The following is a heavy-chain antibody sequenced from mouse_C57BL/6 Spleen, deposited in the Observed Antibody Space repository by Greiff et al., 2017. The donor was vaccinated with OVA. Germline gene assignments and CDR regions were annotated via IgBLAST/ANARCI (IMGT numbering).Heavy chain of an antibody. V-gene: IGHV1-76*01. J-gene: IGHJ3*01. Sequence: VKLQESGAELVRPGASVKLSCKASGYTFTDYYINWVKQRPGQGLEWIARIYPGSGNTYYNEKFKGKATLTAEKSSSTAYMQLSSLTSEDSAVYFCAREYDYDGTGFAYWGQGTLVTVSA. CDR3: AREYDYDGTGFAY. D-gene: IGHD2-4*01. CDR2: IYPGSGNT. CDR1: GYTFTDYY.